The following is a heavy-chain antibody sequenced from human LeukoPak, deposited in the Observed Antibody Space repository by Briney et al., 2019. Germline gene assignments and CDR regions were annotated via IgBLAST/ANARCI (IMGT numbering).Heavy chain of an antibody. CDR2: ISGSGANT. J-gene: IGHJ4*02. Sequence: GGSRRLSCAASEFTFSSNAMSWVRQAPGKGLEWVSVISGSGANTYYADSVKGRFTISRDNSKNTLYLQMNSLRAEDTAVFFCAKSLTTVKRGNFDSRGQGTLVTVSS. CDR1: EFTFSSNA. CDR3: AKSLTTVKRGNFDS. V-gene: IGHV3-23*01. D-gene: IGHD4-17*01.